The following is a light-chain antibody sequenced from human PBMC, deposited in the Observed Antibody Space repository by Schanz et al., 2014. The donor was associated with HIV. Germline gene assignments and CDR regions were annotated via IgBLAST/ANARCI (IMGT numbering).Light chain of an antibody. V-gene: IGLV1-40*01. CDR3: QSYDSSLRVVV. Sequence: QSVLTQPPSMSAAPGQKVTISCSGSTSNIGKNYVSWYQQFPGTAPKVLIFDNTNRPSGVPARFSGSKSGTSASLAITGLQAEDEADYYCQSYDSSLRVVVFGGGTKLTVL. J-gene: IGLJ2*01. CDR1: TSNIGKNY. CDR2: DNT.